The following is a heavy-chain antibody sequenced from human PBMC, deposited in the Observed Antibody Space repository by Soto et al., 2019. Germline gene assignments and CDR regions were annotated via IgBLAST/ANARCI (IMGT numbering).Heavy chain of an antibody. CDR1: GFTFSSYS. V-gene: IGHV3-21*01. J-gene: IGHJ5*02. CDR2: ISSIISYL. D-gene: IGHD6-13*01. Sequence: EVQLVESGGGLVKPGGSLRLSCASSGFTFSSYSMNWVRQAPGKGLEWVSSISSIISYLYYADSVKGRFTISRDNAKNSLYVQMNSLRAEDTAVYYCARVGMGQLVRRGWSDPWGQGTLVTVSS. CDR3: ARVGMGQLVRRGWSDP.